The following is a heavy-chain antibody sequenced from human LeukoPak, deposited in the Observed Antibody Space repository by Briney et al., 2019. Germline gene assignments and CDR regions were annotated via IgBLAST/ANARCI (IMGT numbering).Heavy chain of an antibody. CDR2: INHSGST. D-gene: IGHD1-26*01. V-gene: IGHV4-34*01. Sequence: SETLSLTCAVYGGSFSGYYWSWIRQPPGKGLEWIGEINHSGSTNYNPSLKSRVTISVDTSKNQFFLKLSSVTAADTAVYYCARGRIVGATPYFDYWGQGTLVTVSS. CDR1: GGSFSGYY. J-gene: IGHJ4*02. CDR3: ARGRIVGATPYFDY.